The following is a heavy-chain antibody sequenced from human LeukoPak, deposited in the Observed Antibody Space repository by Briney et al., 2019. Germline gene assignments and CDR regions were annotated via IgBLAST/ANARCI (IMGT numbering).Heavy chain of an antibody. Sequence: SETLSLTCAVYGGSFSGYYWSWIRQPPGKGLEWIGEINHSGSTNYNPSLKSRVTISVDTSKNQFSLKPSSVTAADTAVYYCARLGVVDRWGQGTLVTVSS. D-gene: IGHD2-15*01. CDR1: GGSFSGYY. V-gene: IGHV4-34*01. CDR2: INHSGST. CDR3: ARLGVVDR. J-gene: IGHJ4*02.